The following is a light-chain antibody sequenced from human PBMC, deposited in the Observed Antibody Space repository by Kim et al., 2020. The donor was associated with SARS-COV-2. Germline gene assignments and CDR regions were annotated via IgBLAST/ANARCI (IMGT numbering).Light chain of an antibody. CDR2: AAS. V-gene: IGKV1-39*01. CDR3: QQSYITPFT. J-gene: IGKJ3*01. Sequence: DIQMTQSPSSLSASVGDRVTITCRTTQSISSHLNWYQQKPGRAPKLLISAASTLQGGVPSRLSGSGSETDFTLTISSLQPEDFATYFCQQSYITPFTFGAGTKVYSK. CDR1: QSISSH.